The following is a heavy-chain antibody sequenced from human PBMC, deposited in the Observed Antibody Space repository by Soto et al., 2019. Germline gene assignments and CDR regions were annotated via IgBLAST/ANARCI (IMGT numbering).Heavy chain of an antibody. J-gene: IGHJ3*02. Sequence: QVQLVQSGAEVKKPGASVKVSCKASGYTFTSYGISWVRQAPGQGLDWMGWINVGNGNTQYSQKFRGRISITRDTSANTFYMELSSLRSEDTAVYYCARQDAFDIWGQGTMVTVSS. CDR3: ARQDAFDI. V-gene: IGHV1-18*04. CDR1: GYTFTSYG. CDR2: INVGNGNT.